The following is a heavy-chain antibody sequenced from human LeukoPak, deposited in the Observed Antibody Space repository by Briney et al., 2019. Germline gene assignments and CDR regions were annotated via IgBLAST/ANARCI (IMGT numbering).Heavy chain of an antibody. D-gene: IGHD3-22*01. CDR1: GGSISSYY. CDR2: IYTSGST. Sequence: SETLSLTCTVSGGSISSYYWSWIRQPAGKGLEWIERIYTSGSTSYNPSLKSRVTMSVDTSENQFSLKLSSVTAADTAVYYCARGSRYYYDSSGYYSPRYFDLWGRGTLVTVSS. V-gene: IGHV4-4*07. J-gene: IGHJ2*01. CDR3: ARGSRYYYDSSGYYSPRYFDL.